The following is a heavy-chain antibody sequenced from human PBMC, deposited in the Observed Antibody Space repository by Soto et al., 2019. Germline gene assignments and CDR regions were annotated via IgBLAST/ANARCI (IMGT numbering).Heavy chain of an antibody. V-gene: IGHV3-30*03. D-gene: IGHD6-13*01. CDR3: ARDRSSSWSLDY. CDR2: ISDNGRDR. CDR1: GFTFRNNG. J-gene: IGHJ4*02. Sequence: QVQLVESGGAVVQPGRSLRIACGASGFTFRNNGMHWVRQAPGKGLEWVAVISDNGRDRNYADSVKGRFTISRDDSKNTLYLQMNSLRPEDTAVYYCARDRSSSWSLDYWGQGTLVTVSS.